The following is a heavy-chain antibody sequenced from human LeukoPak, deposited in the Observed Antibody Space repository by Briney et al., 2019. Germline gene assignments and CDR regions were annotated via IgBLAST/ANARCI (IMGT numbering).Heavy chain of an antibody. V-gene: IGHV4-34*01. D-gene: IGHD5-18*01. Sequence: SETLSLTCAVYGASFSGYYWSWIRQPPGKGLEWLGEINHSGSTNYNPSLKSRVTISVDTSKNQFSLKLSSVTAADTAVYYCARVRGYSRTKSLDYWGQGTLVTVSS. J-gene: IGHJ4*02. CDR1: GASFSGYY. CDR2: INHSGST. CDR3: ARVRGYSRTKSLDY.